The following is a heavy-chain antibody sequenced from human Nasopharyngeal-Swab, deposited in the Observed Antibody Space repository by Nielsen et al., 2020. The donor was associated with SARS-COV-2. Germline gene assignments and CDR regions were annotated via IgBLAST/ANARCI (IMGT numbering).Heavy chain of an antibody. J-gene: IGHJ4*02. D-gene: IGHD3/OR15-3a*01. V-gene: IGHV1-46*01. Sequence: WVRQAPGQGIEWMAYIRSSGTSTNYAPNIQGRVTMTKDTATSTIYMELSSLTSEDTAVYYCAGEGSCEKKLDFWGQGTLVTVSS. CDR2: IRSSGTST. CDR3: AGEGSCEKKLDF.